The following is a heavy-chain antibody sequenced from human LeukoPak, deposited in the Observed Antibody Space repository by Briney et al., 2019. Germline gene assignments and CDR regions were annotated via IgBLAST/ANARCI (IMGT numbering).Heavy chain of an antibody. V-gene: IGHV3-21*01. Sequence: PGWSLRLSCAASGFTFSNYGIHWVRQAPGKGLEWVSIISRTSESTFYADSVKGRFTISRDNAKNSLYLQMNGLRADDTATYYCARGATDTTRWFDPWGQGTLVTVSS. CDR2: ISRTSEST. J-gene: IGHJ5*02. D-gene: IGHD1-7*01. CDR3: ARGATDTTRWFDP. CDR1: GFTFSNYG.